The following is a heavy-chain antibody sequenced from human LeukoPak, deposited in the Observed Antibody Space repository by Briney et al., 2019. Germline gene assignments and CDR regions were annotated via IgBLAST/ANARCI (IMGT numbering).Heavy chain of an antibody. CDR1: DFTFGRYA. D-gene: IGHD1-26*01. CDR2: ISSSSAHI. J-gene: IGHJ4*02. V-gene: IGHV3-21*01. Sequence: PGESLRLSCAASDFTFGRYAMNWVRQAPGKGLEWVSSISSSSAHIYYADSLKGRFTISRDNAKNSLNLQINSLRAEDTAVYYCARDRLGATYFDYWCQGTLVTVSS. CDR3: ARDRLGATYFDY.